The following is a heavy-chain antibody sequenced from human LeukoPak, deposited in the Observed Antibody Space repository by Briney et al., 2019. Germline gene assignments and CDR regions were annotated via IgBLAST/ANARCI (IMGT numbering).Heavy chain of an antibody. CDR2: IYNSGST. J-gene: IGHJ4*02. CDR1: GGSISSYY. D-gene: IGHD3-3*01. Sequence: SETLSLTCTVSGGSISSYYWSWIRQPPGKRLEWIGHIYNSGSTNYNPSLKSRVTISVDTSKNQFSLKLSSVTAADTAVYYCASRSSIWSGYQDTLYYFDSWGQGTLVTVSS. CDR3: ASRSSIWSGYQDTLYYFDS. V-gene: IGHV4-59*01.